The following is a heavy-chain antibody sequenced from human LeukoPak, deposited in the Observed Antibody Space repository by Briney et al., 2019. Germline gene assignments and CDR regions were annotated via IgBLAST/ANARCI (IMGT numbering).Heavy chain of an antibody. CDR2: ISSSSSYI. Sequence: PGGSLRLSCAASGFTFSSYEMNWVRQAPGKGLEWVSCISSSSSYIYYVNSVKGRFTISRDNAKNSLYLQMNSLRAEDTAVYYCARDYENLTGSKTRFHYWGQGTLVTVSS. V-gene: IGHV3-21*01. D-gene: IGHD3-9*01. CDR1: GFTFSSYE. CDR3: ARDYENLTGSKTRFHY. J-gene: IGHJ4*02.